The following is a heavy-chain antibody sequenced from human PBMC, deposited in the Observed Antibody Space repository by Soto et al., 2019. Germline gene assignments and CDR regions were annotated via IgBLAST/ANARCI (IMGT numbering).Heavy chain of an antibody. CDR2: ISGSGGST. CDR1: GFTFSSYA. Sequence: GGSLRLSCAASGFTFSSYAMSWVRQAPGKGLEWVSAISGSGGSTYYADSVKGRFTISRDNSKNTLYLQMNSLRAEDTAVYYCAKGETILSGSYYYFDYWGQGTLVTGSS. D-gene: IGHD1-26*01. J-gene: IGHJ4*02. CDR3: AKGETILSGSYYYFDY. V-gene: IGHV3-23*01.